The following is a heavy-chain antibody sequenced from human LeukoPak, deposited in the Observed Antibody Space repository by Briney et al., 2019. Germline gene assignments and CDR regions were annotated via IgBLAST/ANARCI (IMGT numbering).Heavy chain of an antibody. J-gene: IGHJ3*01. CDR1: GFTFTSYG. Sequence: GGSLGLSCATSGFTFTSYGMNWVRQAPGKGLEWVSYISNSAILYADSVKGRFTISRDNARNALYLQMNSLRAEDTAVYYCAINGCYRGVCAFDVWGQGTMVTVSS. V-gene: IGHV3-48*01. D-gene: IGHD2-21*01. CDR2: ISNSAI. CDR3: AINGCYRGVCAFDV.